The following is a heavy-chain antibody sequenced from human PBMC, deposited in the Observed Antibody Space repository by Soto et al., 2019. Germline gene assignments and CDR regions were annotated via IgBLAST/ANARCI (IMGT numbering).Heavy chain of an antibody. CDR3: ARHEDTAMDHNWFDP. CDR1: GGSISSYY. CDR2: IYYSGST. V-gene: IGHV4-59*08. D-gene: IGHD5-18*01. Sequence: SETLSLTCTVSGGSISSYYWSWIRQPPGKGLEWIGYIYYSGSTNYNPSLKSRVTISVDTSKNQFSLKLSSVTAADTAVYYCARHEDTAMDHNWFDPWGRGTLVTVSS. J-gene: IGHJ5*02.